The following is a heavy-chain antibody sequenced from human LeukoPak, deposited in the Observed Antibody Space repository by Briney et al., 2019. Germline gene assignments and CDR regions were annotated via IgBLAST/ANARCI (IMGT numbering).Heavy chain of an antibody. J-gene: IGHJ6*03. Sequence: PGGSLRLSCAASGFTFSSYGMHWVRQAPGKGLEWVAFIRYDGSNKYYADSVKGRFTISRDDAKNTLYLQMNSLRAEDTAVYYCTRAGYDFWSGLPFYFYYYMDVWGKGTTVTVSS. CDR2: IRYDGSNK. D-gene: IGHD3-3*01. CDR3: TRAGYDFWSGLPFYFYYYMDV. CDR1: GFTFSSYG. V-gene: IGHV3-30*02.